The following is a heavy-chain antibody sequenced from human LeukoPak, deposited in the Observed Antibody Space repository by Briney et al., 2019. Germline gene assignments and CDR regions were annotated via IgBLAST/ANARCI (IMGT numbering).Heavy chain of an antibody. J-gene: IGHJ4*02. CDR1: GFAVSNGY. V-gene: IGHV3-74*03. CDR2: IQSDGSGA. D-gene: IGHD1-26*01. Sequence: GGSLRLSCAASGFAVSNGYMNWVRQAPGKGLVWVSRIQSDGSGAMYADSVMGRFTISRDNTKNTVYLQMDSLTAEDTAVYYCARAQVGAPTDYWGPGTLITVSS. CDR3: ARAQVGAPTDY.